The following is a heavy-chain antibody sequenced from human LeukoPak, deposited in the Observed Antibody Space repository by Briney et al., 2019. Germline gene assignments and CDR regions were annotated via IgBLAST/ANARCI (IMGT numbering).Heavy chain of an antibody. D-gene: IGHD3-22*01. CDR3: ARGRDDSSGYYGY. CDR2: INHSGST. CDR1: GGSFSGYY. J-gene: IGHJ4*02. V-gene: IGHV4-34*01. Sequence: SETLSLTGAVYGGSFSGYYWSWIRQPPGKGLEGMGEINHSGSTNYNTSLKSRVTISVDTSKNQFSLKLSSVTAADTAVYYCARGRDDSSGYYGYWGQGHLATVSS.